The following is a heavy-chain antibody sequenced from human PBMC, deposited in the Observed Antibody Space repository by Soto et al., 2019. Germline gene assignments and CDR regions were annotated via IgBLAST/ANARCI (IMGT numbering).Heavy chain of an antibody. D-gene: IGHD3-22*01. Sequence: GSLRLSCAASGFTFSNAWMSWVRQAPGKGLEWVGRIKSKTDGGTTDYAAPVKGRFTISRDDSKNTLYLQMNSLKTEDTAVYYCTTLYYDSSGYYYPPHFDYWGQGTLVTVSS. V-gene: IGHV3-15*01. J-gene: IGHJ4*02. CDR2: IKSKTDGGTT. CDR3: TTLYYDSSGYYYPPHFDY. CDR1: GFTFSNAW.